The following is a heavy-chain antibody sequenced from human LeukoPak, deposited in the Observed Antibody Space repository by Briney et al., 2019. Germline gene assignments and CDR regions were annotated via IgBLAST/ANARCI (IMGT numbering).Heavy chain of an antibody. V-gene: IGHV4-4*07. D-gene: IGHD6-6*01. CDR3: ARENWRSKSIDFDS. Sequence: SETLSLICTVSGGSINSFYWTWTRQPAGKGLEWIGRIYSSGSTNFNPSLKSRVTMSVDTSKNQFSLRLSSVTAADTAAYFCARENWRSKSIDFDSWGHGTLVTVSS. CDR2: IYSSGST. CDR1: GGSINSFY. J-gene: IGHJ4*01.